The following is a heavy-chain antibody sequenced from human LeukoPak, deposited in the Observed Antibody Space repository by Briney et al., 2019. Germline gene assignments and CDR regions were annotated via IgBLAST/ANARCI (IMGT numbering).Heavy chain of an antibody. V-gene: IGHV3-66*01. Sequence: GGSLRLSCAASGFTVGNNQMTWVRQASGKGLEWVSLVYSGGTTRYADSVKGRFTISRDNSKNTLYLQMNSLRAEDTAVYYCARVIDSSGYYPWFDPWGQGTLVTVSS. CDR2: VYSGGTT. CDR1: GFTVGNNQ. D-gene: IGHD3-22*01. J-gene: IGHJ5*02. CDR3: ARVIDSSGYYPWFDP.